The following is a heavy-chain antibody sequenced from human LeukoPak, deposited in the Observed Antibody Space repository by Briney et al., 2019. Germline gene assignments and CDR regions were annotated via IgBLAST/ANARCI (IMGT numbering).Heavy chain of an antibody. CDR3: AKGGCTSGYCGFDY. J-gene: IGHJ4*02. CDR1: GFTFNSYA. CDR2: ISCSGGDT. V-gene: IGHV3-23*01. D-gene: IGHD3-22*01. Sequence: QPGGPLLVSCAASGFTFNSYAMSGGRQAPGKGLEWVSHISCSGGDTYYADSAKGRFTISRDNSKNTLYLQMNSLRAEDTAVYYCAKGGCTSGYCGFDYWGQGTLVTVSS.